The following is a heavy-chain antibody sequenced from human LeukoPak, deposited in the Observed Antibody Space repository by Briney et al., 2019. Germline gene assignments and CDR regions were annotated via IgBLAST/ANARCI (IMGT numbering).Heavy chain of an antibody. CDR1: GFTFSSYG. J-gene: IGHJ2*01. V-gene: IGHV3-30*03. CDR2: ISYDGSNK. Sequence: GRSLRLSCAASGFTFSSYGMHWVRQAPGKGLEWVAVISYDGSNKYYADSVKGRFTISRDNSKNTLYLQMNSLRAEDTAVYYCAGSDTTGYIPREWDYWYFDLWGRGTLVTVSS. D-gene: IGHD1-1*01. CDR3: AGSDTTGYIPREWDYWYFDL.